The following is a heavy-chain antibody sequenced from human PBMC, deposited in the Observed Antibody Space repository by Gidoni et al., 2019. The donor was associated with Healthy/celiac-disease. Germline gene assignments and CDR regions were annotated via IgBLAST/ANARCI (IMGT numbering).Heavy chain of an antibody. D-gene: IGHD2-21*02. Sequence: QVRLQESGPGLVKPSQTLSLTCTVSGGSISSGGYYWSWIRQHPGKGLEWIGYIYYSGSTYYNPSLKSRVTMSVDTSKNQFSLKLSSVTAADTAVYYCARDRTVVTPGFWYYGMDVWGQGTTVTVSS. CDR2: IYYSGST. CDR1: GGSISSGGYY. CDR3: ARDRTVVTPGFWYYGMDV. V-gene: IGHV4-31*03. J-gene: IGHJ6*02.